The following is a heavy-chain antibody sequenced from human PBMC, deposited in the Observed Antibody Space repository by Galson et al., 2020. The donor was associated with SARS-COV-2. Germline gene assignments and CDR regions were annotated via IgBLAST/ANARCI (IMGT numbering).Heavy chain of an antibody. Sequence: ASVKVSCKVSGYTLTELSMHWVRQAPGKGLEWMGGFDPEDGETIHAQKFQGRVTMTEDTSTDTAYMELSSLRSEDTAVYYCATTSPYSHTGWFDPWGQGTLVTVSS. CDR1: GYTLTELS. J-gene: IGHJ5*02. V-gene: IGHV1-24*01. CDR2: FDPEDGET. D-gene: IGHD2-21*01. CDR3: ATTSPYSHTGWFDP.